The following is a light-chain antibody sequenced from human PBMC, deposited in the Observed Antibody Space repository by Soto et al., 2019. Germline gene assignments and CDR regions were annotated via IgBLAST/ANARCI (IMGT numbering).Light chain of an antibody. CDR1: QGVTTY. J-gene: IGKJ4*01. V-gene: IGKV3-11*02. CDR2: DTS. Sequence: IVLPQSPATLSLSPGEGATLSCRASQGVTTYLAWHPQSPGQAPRLLLYDTSTRAPGIPARFSGSGSGRDFTLTISSLEPEDFAVDYCQQRSSWPLTFGGGTKVEI. CDR3: QQRSSWPLT.